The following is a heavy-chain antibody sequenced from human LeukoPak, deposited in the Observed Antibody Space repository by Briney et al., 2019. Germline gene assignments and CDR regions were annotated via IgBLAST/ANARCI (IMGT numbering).Heavy chain of an antibody. V-gene: IGHV3-23*01. CDR3: ARVRYDFWSGYSSNYYYMDV. CDR1: GFTFSSYA. J-gene: IGHJ6*03. Sequence: GGSLRLSCAASGFTFSSYAMSWVRQAPGKGLEWVSAISGSGGSTYYADSVKGRFTISRDNAKNSLYLQMNSLRAEDTAVYYCARVRYDFWSGYSSNYYYMDVWGKGTTVTVSS. CDR2: ISGSGGST. D-gene: IGHD3-3*01.